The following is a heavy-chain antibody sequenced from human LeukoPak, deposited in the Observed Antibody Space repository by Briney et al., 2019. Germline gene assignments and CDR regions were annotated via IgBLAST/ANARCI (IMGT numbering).Heavy chain of an antibody. CDR3: AKDIVVVPAARDAFDI. Sequence: GGSLRLSCAASGVTFSNYAMSWVRQAPGKGLEWVSVISGSSGSTYYADAVKGRFTISRDNSKNTLYLQMDGLRAEDTAMYYCAKDIVVVPAARDAFDIWGQGTMVTVSS. D-gene: IGHD2-2*01. V-gene: IGHV3-23*01. J-gene: IGHJ3*02. CDR2: ISGSSGST. CDR1: GVTFSNYA.